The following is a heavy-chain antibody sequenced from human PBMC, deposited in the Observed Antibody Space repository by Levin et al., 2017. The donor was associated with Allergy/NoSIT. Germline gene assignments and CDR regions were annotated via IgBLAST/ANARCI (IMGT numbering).Heavy chain of an antibody. Sequence: ASVKVSCKASGYTFTSYGISWVRQAPGQGLEWMGWISAYNGNTNYAQRLQGRVTMTTDTSTSTAYMELRSLRSDDTAVYYCARTDLIVVVVAATSYFDYWGQGTLVTVSS. CDR1: GYTFTSYG. CDR2: ISAYNGNT. J-gene: IGHJ4*02. V-gene: IGHV1-18*01. D-gene: IGHD2-15*01. CDR3: ARTDLIVVVVAATSYFDY.